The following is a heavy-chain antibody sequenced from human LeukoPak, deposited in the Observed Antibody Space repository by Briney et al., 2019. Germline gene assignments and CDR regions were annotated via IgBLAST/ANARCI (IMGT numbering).Heavy chain of an antibody. V-gene: IGHV1-2*04. CDR1: GYTFTGYY. CDR2: INPNSGGT. J-gene: IGHJ4*02. Sequence: ASVKVSCKSSGYTFTGYYMHWVRQAPGQGLEWMGWINPNSGGTNYAQKFQGWVTMTRDTSISTAYMELSRLRSDDTAVYYCARECSVRGGYNYFDYWGQGTLVTVSS. D-gene: IGHD3-10*02. CDR3: ARECSVRGGYNYFDY.